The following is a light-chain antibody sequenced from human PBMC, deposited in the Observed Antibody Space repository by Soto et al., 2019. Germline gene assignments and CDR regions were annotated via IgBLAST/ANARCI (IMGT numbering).Light chain of an antibody. CDR1: SSDVGGYNY. V-gene: IGLV2-14*01. CDR3: SSYTSRSTP. Sequence: QSALTQPASVSGSPGQSITISCTGTSSDVGGYNYVSWYQQHPGKAPKLMIYDVSNRPSGVSNRFSGSKSGNTASLTISGLQAEDEADYYCSSYTSRSTPFGGGTKVTVL. J-gene: IGLJ2*01. CDR2: DVS.